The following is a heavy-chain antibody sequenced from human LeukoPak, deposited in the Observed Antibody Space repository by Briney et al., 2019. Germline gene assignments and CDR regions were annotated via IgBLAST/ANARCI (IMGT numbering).Heavy chain of an antibody. CDR2: ISCDGSNK. V-gene: IGHV3-30*04. Sequence: PEGSLRLSCAASGFTFSSYAMHWVRQAPGKGLEWVAVISCDGSNKYYADSVKGRFTISRDNSKNTLYLQMNSLRAEDTAVYYCARDGIAAAVEYYFDYWGQGTLVTVSS. CDR1: GFTFSSYA. J-gene: IGHJ4*02. CDR3: ARDGIAAAVEYYFDY. D-gene: IGHD6-13*01.